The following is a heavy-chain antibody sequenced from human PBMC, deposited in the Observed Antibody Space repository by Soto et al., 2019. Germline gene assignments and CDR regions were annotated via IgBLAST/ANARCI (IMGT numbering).Heavy chain of an antibody. CDR3: ARGPLTRYNWFDP. CDR1: GGSLSGYY. CDR2: VTHIGSA. V-gene: IGHV4-34*01. Sequence: SETLSLTCAVYGGSLSGYYWSWVRQPPGKGLEWIGEVTHIGSANYNPSLKSRVTISVDMSKNQFSLNLTSVTAADTAVYYCARGPLTRYNWFDPWGQGTLVTVSS. J-gene: IGHJ5*02.